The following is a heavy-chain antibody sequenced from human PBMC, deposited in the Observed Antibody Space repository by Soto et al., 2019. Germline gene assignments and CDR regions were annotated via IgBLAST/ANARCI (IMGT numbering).Heavy chain of an antibody. CDR2: ISGSGGST. CDR1: GFTFSSYA. V-gene: IGHV3-23*01. J-gene: IGHJ4*02. Sequence: GGSLRLSCAASGFTFSSYAMSWVRQAPGKGLEWVSAISGSGGSTYYADSVKGRFTISRDNSKNTLYLQMNSLRAEDTAVYYCAKPVDDYSIFFPFDYWGQGTLVTVSS. D-gene: IGHD4-4*01. CDR3: AKPVDDYSIFFPFDY.